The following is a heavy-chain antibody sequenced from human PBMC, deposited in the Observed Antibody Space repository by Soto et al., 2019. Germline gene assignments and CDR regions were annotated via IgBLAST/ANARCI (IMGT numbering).Heavy chain of an antibody. V-gene: IGHV3-49*03. CDR3: TRDNAIAAAGTHQYFGYYYYGMDV. CDR2: IRSKAYGGTT. D-gene: IGHD6-13*01. J-gene: IGHJ6*01. CDR1: GFTFGDYA. Sequence: GGSLRLSCTASGFTFGDYAMSWFRQAPGKGLEWVGFIRSKAYGGTTEYAASVKGRFTISRDDSKSIAYLQMNSLKTEDTAVYYCTRDNAIAAAGTHQYFGYYYYGMDVWGQGTTVTVSS.